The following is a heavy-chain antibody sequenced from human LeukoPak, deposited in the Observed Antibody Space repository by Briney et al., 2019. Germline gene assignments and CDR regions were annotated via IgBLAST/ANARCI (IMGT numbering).Heavy chain of an antibody. CDR1: GFTFSSYA. V-gene: IGHV3-30-3*01. Sequence: GRSLRLSCAASGFTFSSYAMHWVRQAPGKGLEWVAVISYDGSNKYYADSVKGRFTISRDNSKNTLYLQMNSLRAEDTAVYYCARDGVGSSCFDCWGQGTLVTVSS. CDR3: ARDGVGSSCFDC. D-gene: IGHD6-6*01. J-gene: IGHJ4*02. CDR2: ISYDGSNK.